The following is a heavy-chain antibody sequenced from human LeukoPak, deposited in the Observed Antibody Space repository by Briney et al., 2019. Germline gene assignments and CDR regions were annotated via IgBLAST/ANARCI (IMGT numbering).Heavy chain of an antibody. J-gene: IGHJ3*02. CDR2: INHSGST. CDR3: ARDFYSNGVNDGFDI. CDR1: GGSFSGYY. Sequence: SETLSLTCAVYGGSFSGYYWSWIRQPPGKGLEWIGEINHSGSTNYNPSLKSRVTISVDTSKNQFFLQLNSVTPEDTAVYYCARDFYSNGVNDGFDIWGQGTMVTVSS. D-gene: IGHD5-18*01. V-gene: IGHV4-34*01.